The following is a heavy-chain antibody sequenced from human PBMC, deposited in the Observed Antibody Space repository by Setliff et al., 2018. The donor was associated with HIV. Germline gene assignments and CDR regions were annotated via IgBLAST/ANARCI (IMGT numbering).Heavy chain of an antibody. V-gene: IGHV4-34*01. CDR2: INHSGIT. CDR1: GGSFGVSY. D-gene: IGHD3-10*01. J-gene: IGHJ4*02. CDR3: AVPGTSGTYYRVFDY. Sequence: SETLSLTCAVYGGSFGVSYWAWIRQPPGKGLEWIGEINHSGITYYNPSLESRVTISVDSSKNRVSLKLSSVTAADTAVYYCAVPGTSGTYYRVFDYWGQGVLVTVSS.